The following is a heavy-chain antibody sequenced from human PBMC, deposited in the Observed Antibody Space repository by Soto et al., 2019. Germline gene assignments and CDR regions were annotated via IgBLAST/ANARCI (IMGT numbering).Heavy chain of an antibody. Sequence: PSETLSLTCAVYGGSFSGYYWSWIRQPPGKGLEWIGEINHSGSTNYNPSLRSRVTISVDTSKNQFSLKLSSVTAADTAVYYCARGRAVGATPNYYYYGMDVWGQGTTVTV. D-gene: IGHD1-26*01. V-gene: IGHV4-34*01. CDR1: GGSFSGYY. J-gene: IGHJ6*02. CDR3: ARGRAVGATPNYYYYGMDV. CDR2: INHSGST.